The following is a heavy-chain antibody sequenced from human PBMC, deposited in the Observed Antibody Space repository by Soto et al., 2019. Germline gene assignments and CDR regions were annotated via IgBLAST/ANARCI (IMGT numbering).Heavy chain of an antibody. J-gene: IGHJ6*02. D-gene: IGHD3-3*01. V-gene: IGHV4-31*03. CDR1: GGSISSGGYY. CDR3: AREPQGYDFWSGYYQYGMDV. CDR2: IYYSGST. Sequence: PSETLSLSCTVSGGSISSGGYYWSWIRQHPGKGLEWIGYIYYSGSTYYNPSPKSRVTISVDTSKNQFSLKLSSVTAADTAVYYCAREPQGYDFWSGYYQYGMDVWGQGTTVT.